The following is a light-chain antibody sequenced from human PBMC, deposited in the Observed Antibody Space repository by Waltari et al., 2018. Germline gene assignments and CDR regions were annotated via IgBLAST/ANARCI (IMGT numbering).Light chain of an antibody. Sequence: TQSPATLSVSLGERVTPTCRASESISINLAWYQQKPGQTPRLIIHGASKRATGVPARFAGSGSRTEFTLTITSPQSEDVGVYYCHQYNDGPPFNFGQGTKLEIK. CDR2: GAS. J-gene: IGKJ2*01. CDR1: ESISIN. CDR3: HQYNDGPPFN. V-gene: IGKV3-15*01.